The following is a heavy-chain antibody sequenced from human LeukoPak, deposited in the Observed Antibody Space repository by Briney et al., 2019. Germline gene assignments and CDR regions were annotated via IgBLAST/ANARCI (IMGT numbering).Heavy chain of an antibody. CDR3: ATLRRARIAAAGTYYYYYYMDV. CDR2: FDHEDGET. Sequence: ASVKVSCKVSGYTLTELSMHWVRQAPGKGGEGMGGFDHEDGETIYAQKFQGRVTMTEDTSTDTAYMELSSLRSEDTAVYYCATLRRARIAAAGTYYYYYYMDVWGKGTTVTVSS. J-gene: IGHJ6*03. V-gene: IGHV1-24*01. CDR1: GYTLTELS. D-gene: IGHD6-13*01.